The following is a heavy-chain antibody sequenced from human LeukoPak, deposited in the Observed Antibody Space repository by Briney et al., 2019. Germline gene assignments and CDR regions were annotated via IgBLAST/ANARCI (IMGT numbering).Heavy chain of an antibody. D-gene: IGHD2-8*01. CDR2: IKSRTDGGTT. Sequence: GGSLRLSCAASGFTFSNACMNWVRQAPGKGLEWVGRIKSRTDGGTTDYAAPVKGRFTISRDDSKNTLYLQMNSLKTEDTAVYYCTTSYLMVYAVSDYFDYWGQGTLVTVSS. V-gene: IGHV3-15*07. CDR1: GFTFSNAC. J-gene: IGHJ4*02. CDR3: TTSYLMVYAVSDYFDY.